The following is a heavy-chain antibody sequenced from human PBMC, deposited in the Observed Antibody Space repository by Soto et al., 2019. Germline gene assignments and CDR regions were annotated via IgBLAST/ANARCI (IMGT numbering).Heavy chain of an antibody. CDR3: ARGRDRYEFWSGYYTGGDY. J-gene: IGHJ4*02. V-gene: IGHV1-8*01. D-gene: IGHD3-3*01. CDR2: MSPNSGDT. Sequence: QVQLVQSGAEVKKPGASVKVSCTASGYTFTSYDINWVRQATGQGLEWMGWMSPNSGDTGYAQKFQGRVTMTRNTSLSTAYMELSSLRSEDTAVYYCARGRDRYEFWSGYYTGGDYWGQGTLVTVSS. CDR1: GYTFTSYD.